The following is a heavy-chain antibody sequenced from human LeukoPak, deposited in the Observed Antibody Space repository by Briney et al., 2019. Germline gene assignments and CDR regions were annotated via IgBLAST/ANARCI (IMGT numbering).Heavy chain of an antibody. CDR3: ARSYYYGTDV. V-gene: IGHV4-59*08. Sequence: SETLSLTCTVSGGSISSYYWSWIRQPPGKGLEWIGYIYYSGSTNYNPSLKSRVTISVDTSKNQFSLKLSSVTAADTAVYYCARSYYYGTDVWGQGTTVTVSS. CDR1: GGSISSYY. J-gene: IGHJ6*02. CDR2: IYYSGST.